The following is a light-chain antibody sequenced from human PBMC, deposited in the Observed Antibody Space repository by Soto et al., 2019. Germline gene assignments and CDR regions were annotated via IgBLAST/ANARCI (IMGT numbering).Light chain of an antibody. CDR3: QQYFTSPWT. CDR2: DAS. Sequence: EIVLTQSPATLSLSPGERATLSCRASQSVSSYLAWYQQKPGQAPRLLIYDASNRATGIPARFSGSGSGTEFTLTISSLQSEDFAVYYCQQYFTSPWTFGQGTKVDIK. V-gene: IGKV3-11*01. CDR1: QSVSSY. J-gene: IGKJ1*01.